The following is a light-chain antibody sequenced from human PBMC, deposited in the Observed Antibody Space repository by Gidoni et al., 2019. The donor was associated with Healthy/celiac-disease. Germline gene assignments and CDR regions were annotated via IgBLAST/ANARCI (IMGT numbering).Light chain of an antibody. CDR3: QQRSNWPV. CDR2: DAS. CDR1: QIVSSY. V-gene: IGKV3-11*01. J-gene: IGKJ4*01. Sequence: EIVLTQSPATLSLSPGERATLSCRASQIVSSYLAWYQQKPGQAPRLLIYDASNRATGIPARFSGSGSGTDFTLTISSLEPEDFAVYYCQQRSNWPVFGGXTKVEIK.